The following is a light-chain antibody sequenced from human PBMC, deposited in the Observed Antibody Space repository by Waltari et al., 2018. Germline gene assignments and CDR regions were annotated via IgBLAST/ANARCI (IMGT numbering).Light chain of an antibody. J-gene: IGKJ1*01. V-gene: IGKV3-20*01. CDR1: QSVGRS. Sequence: SCKASQSVGRSLAWYQQRPGQAPRLLIYDASRRATGVPDSFSGSGSGTDFSHTISRLEPEDFAVYYCQMYVRLPATFGQGTKVEIK. CDR3: QMYVRLPAT. CDR2: DAS.